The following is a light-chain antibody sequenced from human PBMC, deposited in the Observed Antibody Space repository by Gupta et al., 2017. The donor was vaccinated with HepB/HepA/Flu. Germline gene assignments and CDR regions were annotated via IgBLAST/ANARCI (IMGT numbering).Light chain of an antibody. V-gene: IGKV3-11*01. Sequence: EIVLTQSPATLSLSPGERATLSCRASESVSYFLVWYQQKPGQAPRLLIYDASSRATGSPTRFSGSGVGKELTVTICSREQEDFAGYYCQQQSNCPPFTFGRGTQV. CDR3: QQQSNCPPFT. CDR1: ESVSYF. J-gene: IGKJ4*01. CDR2: DAS.